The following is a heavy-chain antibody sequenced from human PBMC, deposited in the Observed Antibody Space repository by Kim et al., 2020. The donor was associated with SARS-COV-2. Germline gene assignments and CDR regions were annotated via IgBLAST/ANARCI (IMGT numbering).Heavy chain of an antibody. D-gene: IGHD3-10*01. J-gene: IGHJ4*02. CDR3: ARDRGGRAYFDY. V-gene: IGHV3-48*02. Sequence: YAESGKGRLTTSRDTAKNALVLQMSSLRDEETAVYYCARDRGGRAYFDYWGQGTLVTVSS.